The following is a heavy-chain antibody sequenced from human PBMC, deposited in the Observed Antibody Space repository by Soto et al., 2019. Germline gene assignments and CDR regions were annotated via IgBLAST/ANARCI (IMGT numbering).Heavy chain of an antibody. V-gene: IGHV3-23*01. J-gene: IGHJ6*02. CDR2: ISGSGGST. Sequence: TGGSLRLSCAASGFTFSSYAMSWVRQAPGKGLEWVSAISGSGGSTYYADSVKGRFTISRDNSKNTLYLQMNSLRAEDTAVYYCAKGGAGSSEGYYCFGMDVWGQGTTVTVSS. CDR1: GFTFSSYA. CDR3: AKGGAGSSEGYYCFGMDV. D-gene: IGHD6-6*01.